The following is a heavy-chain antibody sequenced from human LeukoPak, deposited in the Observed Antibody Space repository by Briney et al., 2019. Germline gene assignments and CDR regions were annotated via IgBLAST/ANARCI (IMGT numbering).Heavy chain of an antibody. D-gene: IGHD6-13*01. V-gene: IGHV4-59*08. Sequence: SETLSLTCTVSGGPISSYYWSWIRQPPGKGLEWIGYIYYSGSTNYNPSLKSRVTISVDTSKNQFSLKLSSVTAADTAVYYCARRRSSTFDYWGQGTLVTVSS. CDR2: IYYSGST. CDR3: ARRRSSTFDY. CDR1: GGPISSYY. J-gene: IGHJ4*02.